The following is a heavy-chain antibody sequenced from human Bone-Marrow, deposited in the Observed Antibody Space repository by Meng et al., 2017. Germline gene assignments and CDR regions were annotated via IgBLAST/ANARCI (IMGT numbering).Heavy chain of an antibody. J-gene: IGHJ3*02. CDR3: ARKDGSGSYYMLGAFDI. CDR1: GGSISSSN. Sequence: QVQLQVSGPGLGKPSGTPSLPCAVSGGSISSSNWWSWVRQPPGKGLEWVAVISYDGSNKYYADSVKGRFTISRDNSKNTLYLQMNSLRAEDTAVYYCARKDGSGSYYMLGAFDIWGQGTMVTVSS. V-gene: IGHV3-30*03. D-gene: IGHD3-10*01. CDR2: ISYDGSNK.